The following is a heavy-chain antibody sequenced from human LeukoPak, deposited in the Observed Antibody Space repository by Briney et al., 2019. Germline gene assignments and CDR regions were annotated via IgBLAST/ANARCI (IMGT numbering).Heavy chain of an antibody. J-gene: IGHJ6*02. CDR2: IWYDGSNK. V-gene: IGHV3-33*01. CDR1: GFTFSSYG. Sequence: PGRSLRLSCAAPGFTFSSYGMHWVRQAPGKGLEWVAVIWYDGSNKYYADSVKGRFTISRDNSKNTLYLQMNSLRAEDTAVYYCARELSLPFGSLDVWGQGTTVTVSS. D-gene: IGHD3-10*01. CDR3: ARELSLPFGSLDV.